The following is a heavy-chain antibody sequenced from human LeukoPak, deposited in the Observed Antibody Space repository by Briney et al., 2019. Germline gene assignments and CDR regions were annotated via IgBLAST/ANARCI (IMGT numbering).Heavy chain of an antibody. D-gene: IGHD4-23*01. Sequence: PSETLSLTCGVYGGSFSGYYWNWIRQPPGKGLEWIGEINHSGSINYNPSLKNRITVSVDTSKNQFSLKLSSVTAADTAVYFCARDGIGDYGGRGQLDYWGQGTLVTVSS. CDR1: GGSFSGYY. J-gene: IGHJ4*02. V-gene: IGHV4-34*01. CDR2: INHSGSI. CDR3: ARDGIGDYGGRGQLDY.